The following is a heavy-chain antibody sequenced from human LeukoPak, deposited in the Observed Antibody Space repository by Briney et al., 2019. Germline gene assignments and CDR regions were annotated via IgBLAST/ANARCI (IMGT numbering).Heavy chain of an antibody. Sequence: PGRSLRLSCAASGFTFFDYAMHGGREALGKGRGRGSGISWNRGVIGSAEAVKGRFTISRDNDKNSLYLQMNSLRAENTALYYCAKDAGEMVLNYFDYWGQGTLVTVSS. V-gene: IGHV3-9*01. J-gene: IGHJ4*02. CDR2: ISWNRGVI. D-gene: IGHD4/OR15-4a*01. CDR3: AKDAGEMVLNYFDY. CDR1: GFTFFDYA.